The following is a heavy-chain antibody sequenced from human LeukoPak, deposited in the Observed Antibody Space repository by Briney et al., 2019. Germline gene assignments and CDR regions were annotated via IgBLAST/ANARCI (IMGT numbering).Heavy chain of an antibody. CDR1: VDSISSYY. J-gene: IGHJ6*02. CDR2: IYYSERT. CDR3: AREDVVVPAAKGYYYYYGMDV. V-gene: IGHV4-59*01. Sequence: PSETLFLNCSVSVDSISSYYWGWIRQPPAKGLEWNGHIYYSERTNYNPSLQSHVYISENSSNNQYSLKLSAVSAADTAVYYCAREDVVVPAAKGYYYYYGMDVWGQGTTVTVSS. D-gene: IGHD2-2*01.